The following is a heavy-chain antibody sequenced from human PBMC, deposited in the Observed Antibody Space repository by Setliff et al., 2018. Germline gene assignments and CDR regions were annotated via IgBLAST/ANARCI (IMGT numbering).Heavy chain of an antibody. J-gene: IGHJ4*02. CDR2: ISRGATTT. D-gene: IGHD1-1*01. CDR3: STKGVPGT. Sequence: SCAASGFIFSDYYMSWIRQTPGKGLEWVAYISRGATTTYYTDSVKGRFTISRDDGKNSLYLQMNSLRAEDTAVYYCSTKGVPGTGGQGTRVTVSS. CDR1: GFIFSDYY. V-gene: IGHV3-11*01.